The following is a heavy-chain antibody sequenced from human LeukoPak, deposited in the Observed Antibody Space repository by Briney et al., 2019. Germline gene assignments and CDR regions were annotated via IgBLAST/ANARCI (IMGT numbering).Heavy chain of an antibody. J-gene: IGHJ3*02. CDR1: GYSFTSYW. V-gene: IGHV5-51*01. CDR3: ARRGYCSGGGCYVTPFDI. D-gene: IGHD2-15*01. CDR2: IYPDDSDT. Sequence: PGESLKTSCKGSGYSFTSYWIGWVRQMPGKGLEWMGIIYPDDSDTRYSPSFQGQVTISADKSISTAYLQWSSLKASDTAMYYCARRGYCSGGGCYVTPFDIWGQGTMVTVSS.